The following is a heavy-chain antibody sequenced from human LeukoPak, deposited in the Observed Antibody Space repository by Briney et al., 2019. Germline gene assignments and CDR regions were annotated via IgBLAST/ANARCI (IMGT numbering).Heavy chain of an antibody. D-gene: IGHD5-18*01. V-gene: IGHV4-59*01. J-gene: IGHJ3*02. CDR2: IYYSGST. Sequence: SETLSLTCTVSGGSISSYYWSWIRQPPGKGLEWIGYIYYSGSTNYNPSLKSRVTISVDTSKNQFSLKPSSVTAADTAVYYCAREGVTWIQLWKGGAFDIWGQGTMVTVSS. CDR3: AREGVTWIQLWKGGAFDI. CDR1: GGSISSYY.